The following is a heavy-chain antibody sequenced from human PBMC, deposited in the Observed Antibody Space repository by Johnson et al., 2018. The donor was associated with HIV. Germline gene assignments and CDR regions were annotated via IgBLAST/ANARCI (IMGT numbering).Heavy chain of an antibody. J-gene: IGHJ3*02. Sequence: QMLLVESGGGVVQPGRSLRLSCAASGFTFSSYAMHWVRQAPGKGLEWVSVIYSGGSTYYADSVKGRFTISRDNSKNTLYLQMNSLRAEDTAVYYCASRTGWDAFDIWGQGTVVTVSS. D-gene: IGHD7-27*01. CDR2: IYSGGST. V-gene: IGHV3-NL1*01. CDR3: ASRTGWDAFDI. CDR1: GFTFSSYA.